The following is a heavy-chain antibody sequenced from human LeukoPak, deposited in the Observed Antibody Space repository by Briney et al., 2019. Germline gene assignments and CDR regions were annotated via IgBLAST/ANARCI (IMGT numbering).Heavy chain of an antibody. D-gene: IGHD5-24*01. CDR3: VRHVEDEKYYFDY. J-gene: IGHJ4*02. Sequence: SVKVSCKASGGTFSSYAISWVRQAPGQGLEWMGGIIPIFGTANYAQKFQGRVTITADKSTSTAYMELSSLRSEDTAVYYCVRHVEDEKYYFDYWGQGTLVTVSS. V-gene: IGHV1-69*06. CDR1: GGTFSSYA. CDR2: IIPIFGTA.